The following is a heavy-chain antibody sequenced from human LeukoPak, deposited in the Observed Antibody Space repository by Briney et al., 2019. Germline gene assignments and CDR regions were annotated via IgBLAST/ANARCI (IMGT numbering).Heavy chain of an antibody. D-gene: IGHD6-6*01. CDR2: IYTSGGT. Sequence: PSETLSLTCTVSGGSISSGSYYWSWIRQPAGKGLEWIGRIYTSGGTNYNPSLKSRVTISVDTSKNQFSLKLSSVTAADTAVYYCARDVRSIAENWFDPWGQGTLVTVSS. V-gene: IGHV4-61*02. CDR1: GGSISSGSYY. CDR3: ARDVRSIAENWFDP. J-gene: IGHJ5*02.